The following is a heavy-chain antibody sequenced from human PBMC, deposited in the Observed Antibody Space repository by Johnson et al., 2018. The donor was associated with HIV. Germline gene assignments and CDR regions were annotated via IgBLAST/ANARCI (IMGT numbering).Heavy chain of an antibody. CDR3: ARDESGYDEGFDAFDI. D-gene: IGHD5-12*01. CDR1: GFTFSDYY. J-gene: IGHJ3*02. CDR2: ISSSGNTI. V-gene: IGHV3-11*04. Sequence: QVQLVESGGGLVKPGGSLRLSCVASGFTFSDYYMSWIRQAPGKGLEWVSYISSSGNTIYYADSVKGRFTISRDNAKNSLYLQMNSLRVEDTAVYYCARDESGYDEGFDAFDIWGQGTMVTVSS.